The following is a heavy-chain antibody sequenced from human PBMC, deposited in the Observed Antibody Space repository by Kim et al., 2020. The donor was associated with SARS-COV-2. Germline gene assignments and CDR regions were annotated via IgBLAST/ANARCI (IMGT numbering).Heavy chain of an antibody. CDR2: VYYSGST. D-gene: IGHD5-12*01. V-gene: IGHV4-59*13. J-gene: IGHJ6*02. CDR3: SRLRGRKYYFAMDV. CDR1: GDSINSYF. Sequence: SETLSLTCTVSGDSINSYFWSWIRQPPGKGLEWIAYVYYSGSTTYNPSLQSRVTISVDTSKNQFSLKLSSVTAADTAEYYCSRLRGRKYYFAMDVWGQGTTVTVSS.